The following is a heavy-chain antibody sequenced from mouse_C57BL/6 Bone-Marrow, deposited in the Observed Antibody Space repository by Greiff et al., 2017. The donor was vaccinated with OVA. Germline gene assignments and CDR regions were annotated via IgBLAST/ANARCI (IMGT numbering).Heavy chain of an antibody. D-gene: IGHD1-1*01. CDR3: ASSRYYYSSSYDGC. J-gene: IGHJ2*01. Sequence: VKLVESGAELARPWASVKLSCKASGYTFTSYGISWVKQRTGQGLEWSGEIYRRSGNTYYNEKFKGKATLTADKSSSTAYMELRSLTSEDSAVDFCASSRYYYSSSYDGCCGHSPTLTVSS. CDR2: IYRRSGNT. V-gene: IGHV1-81*01. CDR1: GYTFTSYG.